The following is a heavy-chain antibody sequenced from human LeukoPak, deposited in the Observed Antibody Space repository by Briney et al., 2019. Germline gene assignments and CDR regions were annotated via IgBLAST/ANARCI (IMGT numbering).Heavy chain of an antibody. D-gene: IGHD3-22*01. V-gene: IGHV3-53*01. CDR3: ARGGRGSAAVVAPRSFDI. CDR2: TYTGGNS. CDR1: GFTVSSIH. Sequence: GGSLRLSCAASGFTVSSIHMVWVRQAPGKGLEWVSVTYTGGNSYYADSVKGRFIISRDISKNTLYLQMNSLRAEDSALYYRARGGRGSAAVVAPRSFDIWGQGTMVTVSS. J-gene: IGHJ3*02.